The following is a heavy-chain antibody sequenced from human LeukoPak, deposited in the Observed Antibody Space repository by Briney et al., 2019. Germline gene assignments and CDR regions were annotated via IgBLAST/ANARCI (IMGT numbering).Heavy chain of an antibody. CDR3: AGHSIASDGARLFDY. Sequence: AETLSLTCTVSGGSITSYYWAWLRQPPGKGLEWIGYLYYSGYSNYNPSLKSRVSMSVDTSKNQFSLKLTSVTAADTAVYYCAGHSIASDGARLFDYWGRGTLVTVSS. CDR2: LYYSGYS. CDR1: GGSITSYY. J-gene: IGHJ4*02. V-gene: IGHV4-59*08. D-gene: IGHD2-21*01.